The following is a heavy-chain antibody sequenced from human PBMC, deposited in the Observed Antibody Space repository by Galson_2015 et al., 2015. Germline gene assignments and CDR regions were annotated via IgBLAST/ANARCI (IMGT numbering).Heavy chain of an antibody. CDR3: AKASGPYCFYGVDV. V-gene: IGHV3-23*01. J-gene: IGHJ6*02. CDR2: ISGSGDSI. Sequence: SLRLSCAAPEFTFSTSAMNWVRQAPGGGLEWASGISGSGDSIKYADSVKGRFTISRDNSKNTLYLQMNSLRDEDTAVYYCAKASGPYCFYGVDVWGQGTTVTVSS. D-gene: IGHD2-21*01. CDR1: EFTFSTSA.